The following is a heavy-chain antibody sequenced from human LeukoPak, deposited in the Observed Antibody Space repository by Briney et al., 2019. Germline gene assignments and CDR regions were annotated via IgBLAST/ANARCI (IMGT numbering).Heavy chain of an antibody. CDR1: GFTFSSYS. CDR3: AGVFYSSWYVIDY. J-gene: IGHJ4*02. V-gene: IGHV3-48*02. CDR2: ISSSSSTI. D-gene: IGHD6-13*01. Sequence: PGGSLRLSCAASGFTFSSYSMNWVRQPPGKGREWVYYISSSSSTIYYADSVKGRFTISRDNAKNSLYLQMNSLRDEDTAVYYCAGVFYSSWYVIDYWGQGTLVTVSS.